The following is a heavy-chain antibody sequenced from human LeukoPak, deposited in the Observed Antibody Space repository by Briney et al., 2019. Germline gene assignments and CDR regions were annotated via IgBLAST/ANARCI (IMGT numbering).Heavy chain of an antibody. Sequence: GGSLRLSCAASGFTFSSYAMSWVRQAPGKGLEWVSGISGSGGSTYYADSVKGRFTISRDNSKNTLYLQMNSLRAGDKAVYYCGRDGGNRWFDFWGQGTLVTVSS. V-gene: IGHV3-23*01. CDR3: GRDGGNRWFDF. D-gene: IGHD2-15*01. J-gene: IGHJ4*02. CDR1: GFTFSSYA. CDR2: ISGSGGST.